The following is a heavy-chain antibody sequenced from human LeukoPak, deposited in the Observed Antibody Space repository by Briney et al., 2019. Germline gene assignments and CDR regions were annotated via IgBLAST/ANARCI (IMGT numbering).Heavy chain of an antibody. CDR2: ISSNSIYV. CDR3: ARDQVDRIWYFDY. D-gene: IGHD1-14*01. CDR1: GFTVSNNY. V-gene: IGHV3-21*01. Sequence: GGSLRLSCAASGFTVSNNYMNWVRQAPGKGLEWVSSISSNSIYVFYADSMKGRFTISRDNAKNSLSLQMNSLRAEDTAVYYCARDQVDRIWYFDYWGQGTLVTVSS. J-gene: IGHJ4*02.